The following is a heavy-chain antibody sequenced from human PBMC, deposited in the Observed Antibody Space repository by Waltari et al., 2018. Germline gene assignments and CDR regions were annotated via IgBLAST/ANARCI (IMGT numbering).Heavy chain of an antibody. D-gene: IGHD5-12*01. CDR2: IYYSGST. J-gene: IGHJ4*02. CDR3: ARDQYGGSGGY. Sequence: QVQLQESGPGLVTPSETLSLTCTVSGGSISSSYWSWIRQPPGKGLEWIGYIYYSGSTNYNPSLKSRVTISVDTSKNQFSLKLSSVTAADTAVYYCARDQYGGSGGYWGQGTLVTVSS. CDR1: GGSISSSY. V-gene: IGHV4-59*01.